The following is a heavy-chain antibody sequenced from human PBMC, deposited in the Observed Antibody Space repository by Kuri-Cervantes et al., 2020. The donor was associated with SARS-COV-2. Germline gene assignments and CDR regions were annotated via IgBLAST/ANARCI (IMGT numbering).Heavy chain of an antibody. J-gene: IGHJ4*02. V-gene: IGHV2-70*11. D-gene: IGHD4-11*01. Sequence: SGPTLVKPTQTLTLTCTFSGFSLNTSGMCVSWIRQPPGKALEWLARIDWDDDKYYSTSLRTRLTISKDTSKNQVVLTMTNVDHVDTATYYCARIQATTVIADFWGQGTLVTVSS. CDR3: ARIQATTVIADF. CDR1: GFSLNTSGMC. CDR2: IDWDDDK.